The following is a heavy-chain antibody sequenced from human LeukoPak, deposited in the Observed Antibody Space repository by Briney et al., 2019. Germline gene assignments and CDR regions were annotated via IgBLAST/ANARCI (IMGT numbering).Heavy chain of an antibody. CDR1: GFIFRNFW. Sequence: GGSLRLSCAASGFIFRNFWMHWVRQARGKGLVWVSRFNSDGSSRDYADSVEGGFTISRDNSKNTLYLQTNRLRAEETAVHYCARRYCSGGSCYSGWHFDLWGRGTLVSVSS. CDR3: ARRYCSGGSCYSGWHFDL. J-gene: IGHJ2*01. V-gene: IGHV3-74*01. CDR2: FNSDGSSR. D-gene: IGHD2-15*01.